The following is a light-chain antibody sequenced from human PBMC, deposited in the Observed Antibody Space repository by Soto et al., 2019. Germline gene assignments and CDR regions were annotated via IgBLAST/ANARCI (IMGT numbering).Light chain of an antibody. CDR3: SSYAGSNVV. Sequence: QSVLTQPPSASGSPGQSVTISCTGTSSDVGGYKYVSWYQQHPGKAPKLIIYEVSKRPSGVPDRFSDSKSGNTASLTVSGLQADDEAEFYCSSYAGSNVVFGGGTKLTVL. J-gene: IGLJ2*01. CDR2: EVS. CDR1: SSDVGGYKY. V-gene: IGLV2-8*01.